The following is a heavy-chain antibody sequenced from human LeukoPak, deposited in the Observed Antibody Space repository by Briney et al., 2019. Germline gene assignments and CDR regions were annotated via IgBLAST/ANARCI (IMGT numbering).Heavy chain of an antibody. CDR1: GYTFTSYG. D-gene: IGHD3-3*01. J-gene: IGHJ6*03. CDR3: ARARFAIFGVVTPEHYYMDV. Sequence: ASVKVSCKASGYTFTSYGISWVRQAPGQGLEWMGWISAYNGNTNYAQKFQGRVTITTDESTSTAYMELSSLRSENTAVYYCARARFAIFGVVTPEHYYMDVWGKGTTVTVSS. V-gene: IGHV1-18*01. CDR2: ISAYNGNT.